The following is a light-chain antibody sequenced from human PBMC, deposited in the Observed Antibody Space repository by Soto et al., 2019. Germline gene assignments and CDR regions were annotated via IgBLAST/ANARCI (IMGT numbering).Light chain of an antibody. Sequence: IQMTQSPSTLSASVGDRVSITCRASQTIFSWLAWYQQKPGKAPKLVIYKASSLESGVPSRYSGSGSGTEFTLTISGLQPDDFATHYCQQYNSYPYSFGQGTKLEIK. J-gene: IGKJ2*03. CDR1: QTIFSW. V-gene: IGKV1-5*03. CDR2: KAS. CDR3: QQYNSYPYS.